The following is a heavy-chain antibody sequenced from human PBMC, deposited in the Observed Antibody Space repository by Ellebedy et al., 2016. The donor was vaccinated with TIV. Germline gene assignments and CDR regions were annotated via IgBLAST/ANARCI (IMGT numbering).Heavy chain of an antibody. Sequence: ASVKVSXXASGYSFTNYGISWVRQAPGQGLEWVGWVSGYNGDTNYVQKLQGRVTMTTDTSTSTAYMELRSLRSDDTAVYYCARAPSSGHSPFWYWGQGTLVTVSS. D-gene: IGHD3-3*01. V-gene: IGHV1-18*04. CDR2: VSGYNGDT. CDR3: ARAPSSGHSPFWY. CDR1: GYSFTNYG. J-gene: IGHJ4*02.